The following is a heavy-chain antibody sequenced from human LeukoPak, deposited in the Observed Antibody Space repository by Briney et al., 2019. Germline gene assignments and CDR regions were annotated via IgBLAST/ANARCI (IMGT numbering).Heavy chain of an antibody. D-gene: IGHD6-6*01. CDR2: ISYDGSNK. CDR1: GFTFSSYA. Sequence: GGSLRLSCAASGFTFSSYAMHWVRQAPGKGLEWVAVISYDGSNKYYADCVKGRFTISRDNSKNTLYLQMNSLRAEDTAVYYCARVHSSSSYFDYWGQGTLVTVSS. V-gene: IGHV3-30*01. J-gene: IGHJ4*02. CDR3: ARVHSSSSYFDY.